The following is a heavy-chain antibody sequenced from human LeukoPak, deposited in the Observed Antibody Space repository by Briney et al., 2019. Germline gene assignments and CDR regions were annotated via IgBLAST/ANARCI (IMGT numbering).Heavy chain of an antibody. J-gene: IGHJ4*02. V-gene: IGHV5-51*01. CDR2: IYPGDSDT. D-gene: IGHD3-22*01. CDR3: ARTTYYYDSSGYYLQTFDY. CDR1: GYSFTSYW. Sequence: GESLKISCKGSGYSFTSYWIGWVRQMPGKGLEWMGIIYPGDSDTRYSPSFQGQVTISADKSISTAYLQWSSLKASDTAMYYCARTTYYYDSSGYYLQTFDYWGQGTLVTASS.